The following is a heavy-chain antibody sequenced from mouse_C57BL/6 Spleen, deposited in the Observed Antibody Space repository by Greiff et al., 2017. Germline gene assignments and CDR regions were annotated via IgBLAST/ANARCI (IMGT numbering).Heavy chain of an antibody. V-gene: IGHV1-76*01. J-gene: IGHJ3*01. Sequence: VQLQQSGAELVRPGASVKLSCKASGYTFTDYYINWVKQRPGQGLEWIARIYPGSGNTYYNEKFKGKATLTAEKSSSTAYMQLSSLTSEYSAVXFCARGNGYGAWFAYWGQGTLVTVSA. CDR1: GYTFTDYY. CDR3: ARGNGYGAWFAY. CDR2: IYPGSGNT. D-gene: IGHD2-2*01.